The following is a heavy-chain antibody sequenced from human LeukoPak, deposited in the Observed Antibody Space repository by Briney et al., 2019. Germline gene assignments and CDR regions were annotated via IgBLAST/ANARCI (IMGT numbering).Heavy chain of an antibody. V-gene: IGHV3-66*01. CDR1: GFTVSSNY. J-gene: IGHJ4*02. D-gene: IGHD5-24*01. CDR2: IYSGGST. Sequence: GGSLRLSCAASGFTVSSNYMSWVRQAPGKGLEWVSVIYSGGSTYYADSVKGRFTISRDNSKNTLYLQMNSLRAEDTAVYYCARVSGGWLQSPFDYWGQGTLVTVSS. CDR3: ARVSGGWLQSPFDY.